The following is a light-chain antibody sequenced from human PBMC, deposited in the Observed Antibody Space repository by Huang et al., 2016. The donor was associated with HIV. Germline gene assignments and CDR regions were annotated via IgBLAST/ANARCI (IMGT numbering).Light chain of an antibody. Sequence: EIVLTQSPATLSLSPGQRATLSSRASQSVNSYLAWYQHKPGQTPRLLIYDASNRATGIPARFSGSGSGTDFTLTISSLEPEDFAVYYCQQRSRWPPETFGQGTRVEI. V-gene: IGKV3-11*01. CDR2: DAS. CDR1: QSVNSY. CDR3: QQRSRWPPET. J-gene: IGKJ1*01.